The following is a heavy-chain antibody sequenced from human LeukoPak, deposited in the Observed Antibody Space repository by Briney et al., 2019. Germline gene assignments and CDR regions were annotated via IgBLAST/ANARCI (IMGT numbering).Heavy chain of an antibody. V-gene: IGHV3-30*01. CDR1: GFTFSSYA. CDR3: ARDLSSSHTFDY. D-gene: IGHD6-6*01. J-gene: IGHJ4*02. Sequence: GGSLRLSCAASGFTFSSYAMHWVRQAPGKGLEWVAVKSYDGSNKYYADSVKGRFTISRDNSKNTLYLQMNSLRAEDTAVYYCARDLSSSHTFDYWGQGTLVTVSS. CDR2: KSYDGSNK.